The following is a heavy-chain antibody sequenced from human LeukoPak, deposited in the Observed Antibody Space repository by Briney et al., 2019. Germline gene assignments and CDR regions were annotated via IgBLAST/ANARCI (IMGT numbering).Heavy chain of an antibody. J-gene: IGHJ4*02. CDR1: GFTFSSYA. CDR3: ARFVGSDYTGSFDL. V-gene: IGHV3-33*08. Sequence: HSGRSLRLSCAASGFTFSSYAMSWVRQAPGKGLEWLGYIWYDGSNPDYVDPVKGRFTISRDNSKNTVYLQMNSLRAEDTDVYHCARFVGSDYTGSFDLWGQGTPVTVSS. D-gene: IGHD3-10*01. CDR2: IWYDGSNP.